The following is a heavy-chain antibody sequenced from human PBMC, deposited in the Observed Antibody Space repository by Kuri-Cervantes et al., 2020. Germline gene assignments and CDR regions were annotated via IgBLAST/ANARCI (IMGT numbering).Heavy chain of an antibody. V-gene: IGHV4-59*12. CDR1: GGSISNYY. J-gene: IGHJ4*02. Sequence: SETLSLTCTVSGGSISNYYWSWIRQPPGKGLEWIGEINHSGSTNYNPSLKSRVTISVDTSKNQFSLKLSSVTAADTAVYYCARDPYVSGNDYWGQGTLVTVSS. D-gene: IGHD3-10*01. CDR2: INHSGST. CDR3: ARDPYVSGNDY.